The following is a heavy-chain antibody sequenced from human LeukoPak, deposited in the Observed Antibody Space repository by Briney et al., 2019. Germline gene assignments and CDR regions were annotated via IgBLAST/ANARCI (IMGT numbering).Heavy chain of an antibody. J-gene: IGHJ5*02. D-gene: IGHD1-26*01. V-gene: IGHV2-70*04. Sequence: ESGPALVKPTQTLTLTCTFSGFSLSTSGMRVSWIRQPPGKALEWLARIDWDDDKFYSTSLKTRLTISKDTSKNQVVLTMTNMDPVDTATYYCARIPPYSGSYDHWGQGTLVTVSS. CDR1: GFSLSTSGMR. CDR2: IDWDDDK. CDR3: ARIPPYSGSYDH.